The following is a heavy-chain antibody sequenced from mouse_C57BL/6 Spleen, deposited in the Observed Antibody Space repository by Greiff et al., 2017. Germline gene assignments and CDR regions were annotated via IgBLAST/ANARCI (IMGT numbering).Heavy chain of an antibody. V-gene: IGHV5-16*01. CDR1: GFTFSDYY. CDR2: INYDGSST. Sequence: EVNVVESEGGLVQPGSSMKLSCTASGFTFSDYYMAWVRQVPEKGLEWVANINYDGSSTYYLDSLKSRFIISRDNAKNILYLQMSSLKSEDTATYYCARGDYGDWYFDVWGTGTTVTVSS. D-gene: IGHD1-2*01. J-gene: IGHJ1*03. CDR3: ARGDYGDWYFDV.